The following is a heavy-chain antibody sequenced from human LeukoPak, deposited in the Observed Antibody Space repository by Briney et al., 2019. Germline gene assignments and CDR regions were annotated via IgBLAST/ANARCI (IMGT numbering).Heavy chain of an antibody. CDR2: ISYDGNNY. J-gene: IGHJ4*02. V-gene: IGHV3-30*04. CDR1: GFTFSTYT. D-gene: IGHD3-10*01. Sequence: GGSLRLSCAASGFTFSTYTMHWVRQTPGKGLEWVAVISYDGNNYYYADSVQGRFTISRDNSKNTLYLQMNSLRAEDTAVYYCAGFSPTEGSGELLTYWGQGTLVTVSS. CDR3: AGFSPTEGSGELLTY.